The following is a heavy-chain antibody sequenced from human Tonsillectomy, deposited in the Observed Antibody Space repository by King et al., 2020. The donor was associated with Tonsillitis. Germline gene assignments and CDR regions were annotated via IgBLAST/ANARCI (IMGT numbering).Heavy chain of an antibody. J-gene: IGHJ6*02. D-gene: IGHD3-16*01. Sequence: VQLVESGAEVKKPGASVKVSCRASGYTFTSYGISWVRQAPGHGLEWMGWISAYNGDTDYAQKVQGRVTVTTDLITTTAYMELRSLRSDDTAVYYCARDRLGVAISLAQGINGGMDGWGPGTTVTVSS. V-gene: IGHV1-18*04. CDR3: ARDRLGVAISLAQGINGGMDG. CDR2: ISAYNGDT. CDR1: GYTFTSYG.